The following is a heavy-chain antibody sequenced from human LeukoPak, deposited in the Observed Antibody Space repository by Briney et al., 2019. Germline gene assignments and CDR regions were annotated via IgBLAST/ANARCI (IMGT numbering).Heavy chain of an antibody. J-gene: IGHJ4*02. CDR2: ISGSGSAI. D-gene: IGHD3-22*01. CDR1: GFTFSSYE. CDR3: ARGYYDSSGYYNRAFDY. Sequence: SGGSLRLSCAASGFTFSSYEMNWVRQAPGKGLERVSYISGSGSAIYYADSVKGRFTISRDNAKNSLYLQMNSLRAEDTAVYYCARGYYDSSGYYNRAFDYWGQGTLVTVSS. V-gene: IGHV3-48*03.